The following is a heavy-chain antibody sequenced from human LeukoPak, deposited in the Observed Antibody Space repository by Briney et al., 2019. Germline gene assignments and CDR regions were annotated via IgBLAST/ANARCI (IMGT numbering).Heavy chain of an antibody. J-gene: IGHJ4*02. V-gene: IGHV1-24*01. CDR1: GYTLTELS. Sequence: ASVKVSCKVSGYTLTELSMHWVRQAPGKGLEWMRGFDPEDGETIYAQKFQGRVTMTEDTSTDTAYMELSSLRSEDTAVYYCATGFQYYYGSGRPGDYWGQGTLVTVSS. CDR3: ATGFQYYYGSGRPGDY. CDR2: FDPEDGET. D-gene: IGHD3-10*01.